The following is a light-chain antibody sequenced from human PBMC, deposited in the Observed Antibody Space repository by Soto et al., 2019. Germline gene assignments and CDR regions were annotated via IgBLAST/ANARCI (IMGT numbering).Light chain of an antibody. CDR3: QSYDSSLSGPWV. CDR1: SSNIGAGYD. Sequence: QSVLTQPPSVSGAPGQRVTISCTGSSSNIGAGYDVHWYQQLPGTAPKLPIYGNSNRPSGVPDRFSGSKSGTSASLAITGLQAEDEADYYCQSYDSSLSGPWVFGGGTKVTVL. CDR2: GNS. J-gene: IGLJ3*02. V-gene: IGLV1-40*01.